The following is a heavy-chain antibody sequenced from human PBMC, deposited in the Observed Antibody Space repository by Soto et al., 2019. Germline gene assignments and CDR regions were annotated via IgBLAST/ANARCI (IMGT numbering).Heavy chain of an antibody. Sequence: PSETLSLTCAVSSGSIDTVYWWSWVRQSPGKGLEWIGETSHDGVTNYNPSLEGRVTISIDKSKNQFYLDLNSVTAADTAMYYCARNGDCTRHGCIVGWGPPWGPGTLVTVS. CDR1: SGSIDTVYW. J-gene: IGHJ5*02. CDR3: ARNGDCTRHGCIVGWGPP. CDR2: TSHDGVT. D-gene: IGHD2-8*01. V-gene: IGHV4-4*02.